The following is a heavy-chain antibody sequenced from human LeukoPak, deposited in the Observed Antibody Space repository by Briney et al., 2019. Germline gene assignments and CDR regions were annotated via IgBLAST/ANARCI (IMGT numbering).Heavy chain of an antibody. CDR1: GVSISTYS. V-gene: IGHV4-59*01. Sequence: PSETLSLTCTVSGVSISTYSWSWIRQPPGKGLEWIGYISYSGSTSYNPSLRSRVTISVDTSKNQFSLKLSSVTAADTAVYYCARGVSSSWQDYWGQGTLVTVSS. CDR2: ISYSGST. J-gene: IGHJ4*02. D-gene: IGHD6-13*01. CDR3: ARGVSSSWQDY.